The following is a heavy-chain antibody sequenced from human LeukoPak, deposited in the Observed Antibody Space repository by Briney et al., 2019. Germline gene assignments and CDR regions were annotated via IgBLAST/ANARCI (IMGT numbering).Heavy chain of an antibody. D-gene: IGHD6-19*01. CDR3: ARGLYSSGWYFDY. CDR2: INPNSGGT. J-gene: IGHJ4*02. Sequence: ASVKVSCKASGYTFTGYYMHWVRQAPGQGLEWMGWINPNSGGTNYAQKFQGRVTMTRDTSISTAYMELSSLRSEDTAVYYCARGLYSSGWYFDYWGQGTLVTVSS. CDR1: GYTFTGYY. V-gene: IGHV1-2*02.